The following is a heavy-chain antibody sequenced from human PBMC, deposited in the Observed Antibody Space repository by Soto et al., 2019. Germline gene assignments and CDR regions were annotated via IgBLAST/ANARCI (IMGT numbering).Heavy chain of an antibody. V-gene: IGHV3-48*01. CDR1: GFTFSSYS. CDR3: ASRFEL. CDR2: ISSSSNTI. D-gene: IGHD3-3*01. Sequence: PGGSLRLSCAASGFTFSSYSMNWVRQAPGKGLEWVSYISSSSNTIYYADSVKGRFTISRDNAENSLYLQMNSLRAEDTAVYYCASRFELWGQGTLVTVSS. J-gene: IGHJ4*02.